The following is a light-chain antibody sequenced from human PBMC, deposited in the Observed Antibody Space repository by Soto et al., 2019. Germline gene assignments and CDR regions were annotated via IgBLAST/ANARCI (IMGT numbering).Light chain of an antibody. CDR1: SSNIGAGYE. CDR2: GNI. CDR3: QSFDSSLSGVV. Sequence: QSVLTQPPSVSGDPGQSGTISCTGSSSNIGAGYEVHWYQQLPGTAPTLLIHGNINRPSGVPDRFSGSKSDTSASLAITGLQAEDEADYYCQSFDSSLSGVVFGGRTKLTVL. V-gene: IGLV1-40*01. J-gene: IGLJ2*01.